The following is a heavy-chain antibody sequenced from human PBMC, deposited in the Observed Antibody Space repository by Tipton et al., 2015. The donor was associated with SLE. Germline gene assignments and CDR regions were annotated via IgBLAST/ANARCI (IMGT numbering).Heavy chain of an antibody. V-gene: IGHV4-39*07. J-gene: IGHJ4*02. CDR2: IYYSGST. D-gene: IGHD3-3*01. CDR1: GGSMFAQY. CDR3: ARGPFWSGSWDY. Sequence: TLSLTCTVSGGSMFAQYWSWIRQPPGKGLEWIGSIYYSGSTYYNPSLKSRVTISVDTSKNQFSLKLGSVTAADTAVYYCARGPFWSGSWDYWGQGTLVTVSS.